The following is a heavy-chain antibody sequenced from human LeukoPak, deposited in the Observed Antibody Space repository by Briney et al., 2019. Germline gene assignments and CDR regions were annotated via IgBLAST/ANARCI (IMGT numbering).Heavy chain of an antibody. Sequence: GASVKVSCKASGYTFTSYGISWVRQAPGQGLEWMGWISAYNGNANYAQKLQGRVTMTTDTSTSTAYMELRSLRSDDTAVYYCARGRKGLRLGELSVYWYFDLWGRGTLVTVSS. D-gene: IGHD3-16*02. V-gene: IGHV1-18*01. CDR3: ARGRKGLRLGELSVYWYFDL. J-gene: IGHJ2*01. CDR2: ISAYNGNA. CDR1: GYTFTSYG.